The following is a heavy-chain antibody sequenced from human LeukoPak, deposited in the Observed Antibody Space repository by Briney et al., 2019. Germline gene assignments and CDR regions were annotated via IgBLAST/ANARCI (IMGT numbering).Heavy chain of an antibody. V-gene: IGHV4-38-2*02. CDR1: GYSISSGYY. Sequence: SETLSLTCTVSGYSISSGYYWGWIRQPPGKGLEWIGSIYHSGSTYYNPSLKSRVTISVDKSKNQFSLKLSSVTAADTAVYYCARWGSYSYGFGYWGQGTLVTVSS. CDR2: IYHSGST. D-gene: IGHD5-18*01. CDR3: ARWGSYSYGFGY. J-gene: IGHJ4*02.